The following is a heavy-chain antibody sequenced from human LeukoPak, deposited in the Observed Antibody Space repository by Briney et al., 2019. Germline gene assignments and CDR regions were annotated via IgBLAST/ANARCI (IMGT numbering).Heavy chain of an antibody. CDR3: ARDRGAPTAMVAIY. CDR1: GYTFTSYG. D-gene: IGHD5-18*01. Sequence: ASVKVSCKASGYTFTSYGIRWVRQAPGQGLEWMGWISAYNGNTNYAQKLQGRVTMTTDTSTSTAYMELRSLRSDDTAVYYCARDRGAPTAMVAIYWGQGTLVTVSS. V-gene: IGHV1-18*01. CDR2: ISAYNGNT. J-gene: IGHJ4*02.